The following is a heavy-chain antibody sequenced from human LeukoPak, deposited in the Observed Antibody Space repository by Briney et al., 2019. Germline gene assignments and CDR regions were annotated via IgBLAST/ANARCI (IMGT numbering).Heavy chain of an antibody. D-gene: IGHD2/OR15-2a*01. CDR2: IYGSGGRT. J-gene: IGHJ6*03. Sequence: RGGSLRLSCAASGFTFSSYAMTWVRQAPGKGLEWVSSIYGSGGRTYYADSVKGRFTISRDNSKNTLYLQMNSLRAEDTAVYYCAKSVLYGHHYYYYIDVWGKGTTVTVSS. V-gene: IGHV3-23*01. CDR3: AKSVLYGHHYYYYIDV. CDR1: GFTFSSYA.